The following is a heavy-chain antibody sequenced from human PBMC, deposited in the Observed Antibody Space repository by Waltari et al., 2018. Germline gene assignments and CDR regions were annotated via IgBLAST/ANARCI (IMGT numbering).Heavy chain of an antibody. J-gene: IGHJ6*02. CDR3: ARDAVLTVTYYDFWSGYLYYYGMDV. CDR1: GYTFTSYY. V-gene: IGHV1-46*01. Sequence: QVQLVQSGAEVKKPGASVKVSCKASGYTFTSYYMHWVRQAPGQGLEWMGIINPSGGSTSYAQKFQGRVTMTRDTSTSTVYMELSSLRSEDTAVYYCARDAVLTVTYYDFWSGYLYYYGMDVWGQGP. CDR2: INPSGGST. D-gene: IGHD3-3*01.